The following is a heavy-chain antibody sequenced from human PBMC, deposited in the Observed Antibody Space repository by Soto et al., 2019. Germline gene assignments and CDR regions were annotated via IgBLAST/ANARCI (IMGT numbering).Heavy chain of an antibody. CDR3: ARGLSDDYALSQMYYFDY. CDR2: INHSGST. CDR1: GGSFSGYY. J-gene: IGHJ4*02. Sequence: QVPLQQWGAGLLKPSETLSLTCAVYGGSFSGYYWSWIRQPPGKGLEWIGEINHSGSTNYHPSLKSRVTISVDASKNQFSLKLSSVTAADTAVYYCARGLSDDYALSQMYYFDYWGQGTLVTVAS. V-gene: IGHV4-34*01. D-gene: IGHD3-16*01.